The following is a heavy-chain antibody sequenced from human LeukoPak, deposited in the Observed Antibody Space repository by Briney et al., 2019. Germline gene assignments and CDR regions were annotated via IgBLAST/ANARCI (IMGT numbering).Heavy chain of an antibody. D-gene: IGHD4-11*01. Sequence: SETLSLTCAVYGGSFSGYYWSWIRQPPGKGLEWIGEINHSGSTNYNPSLKSRVTISVDTSKNQFSLKLSSVTAADTAVYYCAGTTDYYFDYWGQGTLVTVSS. J-gene: IGHJ4*02. CDR2: INHSGST. V-gene: IGHV4-34*01. CDR3: AGTTDYYFDY. CDR1: GGSFSGYY.